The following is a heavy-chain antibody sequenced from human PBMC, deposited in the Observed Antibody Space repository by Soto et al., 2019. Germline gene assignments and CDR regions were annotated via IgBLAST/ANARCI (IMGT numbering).Heavy chain of an antibody. CDR2: ISNSGST. CDR3: ARASFSGRFYPYYFDY. D-gene: IGHD1-26*01. CDR1: GGSFISGDYY. J-gene: IGHJ4*02. Sequence: SETLSLTCTVSGGSFISGDYYWSWIRQPPGKGLAWIGYISNSGSTYYSPSLKSRLSISVDTSKNQFSLKLSSVTAADTAVYYCARASFSGRFYPYYFDYWGQGTLVTVSS. V-gene: IGHV4-30-4*01.